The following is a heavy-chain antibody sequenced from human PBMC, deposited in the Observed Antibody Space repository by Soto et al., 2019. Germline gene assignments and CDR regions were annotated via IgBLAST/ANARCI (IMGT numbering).Heavy chain of an antibody. CDR2: IIPIFGTA. J-gene: IGHJ6*02. CDR1: GGTFSSYA. CDR3: ARGAATRYYYYYGMDV. V-gene: IGHV1-69*12. Sequence: QVQLVQSGAEVKKPGSSVKVSCKASGGTFSSYAISWVLQAPGQGLEWMGGIIPIFGTANYAQKFQGRVTITADECTSTAYMELSSLRSEDTAVYYCARGAATRYYYYYGMDVWGQGTTVTVSS. D-gene: IGHD2-15*01.